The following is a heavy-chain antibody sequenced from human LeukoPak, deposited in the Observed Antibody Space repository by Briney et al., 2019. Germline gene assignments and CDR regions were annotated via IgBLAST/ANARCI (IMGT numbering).Heavy chain of an antibody. CDR3: AKEDYFNSGTYPGP. Sequence: GGSLRLSCAASGFTFSSYAMSWVRQAPGKGPEWVAAISHDGSNKYYEDSVKGRFTISRDNSKNTLYLQMNSLSAEDTAVYYCAKEDYFNSGTYPGPWGQGTLVTVSS. D-gene: IGHD3-10*01. V-gene: IGHV3-30*18. CDR1: GFTFSSYA. CDR2: ISHDGSNK. J-gene: IGHJ5*02.